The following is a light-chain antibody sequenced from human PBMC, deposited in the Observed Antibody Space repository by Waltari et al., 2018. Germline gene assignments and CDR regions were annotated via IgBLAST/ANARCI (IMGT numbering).Light chain of an antibody. CDR2: DVS. J-gene: IGLJ3*02. CDR1: SSDVGAYNY. V-gene: IGLV2-14*03. Sequence: QSALTQPASVSGSPGQSITISCTGTSSDVGAYNYISWYQQHPGKAPKLMIYDVSNRPSGVSDRFSGSKSGNSASLTISGLQAEDEADYYCETGGHGTWVFGGGTKLTVL. CDR3: ETGGHGTWV.